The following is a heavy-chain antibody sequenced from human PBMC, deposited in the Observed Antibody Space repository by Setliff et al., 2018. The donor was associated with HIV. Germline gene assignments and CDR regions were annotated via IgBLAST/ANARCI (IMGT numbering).Heavy chain of an antibody. J-gene: IGHJ4*02. CDR2: IFGSGVT. D-gene: IGHD5-12*01. CDR1: GGSISSYY. Sequence: PSETLSLTCTVSGGSISSYYWNWIRQPAGKGLEWIGRIFGSGVTNYNTSLESRLTMSLDTSRNHLSLRLRSVTAADTAIYYCARDNHGFPVDWGQGTLVTVSS. CDR3: ARDNHGFPVD. V-gene: IGHV4-4*07.